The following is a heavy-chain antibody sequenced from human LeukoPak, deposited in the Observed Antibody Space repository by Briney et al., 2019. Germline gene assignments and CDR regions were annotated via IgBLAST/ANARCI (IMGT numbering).Heavy chain of an antibody. D-gene: IGHD3-10*01. CDR3: ARGMYYYGSGSYYRVDSFDI. CDR1: GFTFSRYW. CDR2: INSDGSST. Sequence: PGGSLRLSCAASGFTFSRYWMHWVRQAPGKGLVWVSRINSDGSSTSYADSVKGRFTISRDNAKNTLHLQVNSLRAEDTAVYYCARGMYYYGSGSYYRVDSFDIWGQGTMVTVSS. J-gene: IGHJ3*02. V-gene: IGHV3-74*01.